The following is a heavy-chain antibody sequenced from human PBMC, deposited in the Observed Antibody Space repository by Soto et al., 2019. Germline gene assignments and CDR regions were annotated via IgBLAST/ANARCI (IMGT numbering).Heavy chain of an antibody. Sequence: QVQLQESGPGLVKPSQTLSLTCTVSGGSISSGGYYWSWIRQHPGKGLEWIGYIYYSGSTYYNPSLKSRVTLAVDTSKNQFSLKLSSVTAADTAVYYCARGNSSSSFDYWGQGTLVTVSS. CDR2: IYYSGST. CDR3: ARGNSSSSFDY. D-gene: IGHD6-13*01. V-gene: IGHV4-31*03. J-gene: IGHJ4*02. CDR1: GGSISSGGYY.